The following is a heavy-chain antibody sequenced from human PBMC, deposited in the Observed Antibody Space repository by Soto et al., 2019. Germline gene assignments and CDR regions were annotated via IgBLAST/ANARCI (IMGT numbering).Heavy chain of an antibody. D-gene: IGHD3-22*01. J-gene: IGHJ5*02. CDR1: GGSISSGDYY. CDR3: ARGPQPTYYHDSSGYLNWFDP. CDR2: IYYSGST. Sequence: SETLSLTCTVSGGSISSGDYYWSWIRQPPGKGLEWIGYIYYSGSTYYNPSLKSRVTISVDTSKNQFSLKLSSVSAADTAVYYCARGPQPTYYHDSSGYLNWFDPWGQGTLVTVSS. V-gene: IGHV4-30-4*01.